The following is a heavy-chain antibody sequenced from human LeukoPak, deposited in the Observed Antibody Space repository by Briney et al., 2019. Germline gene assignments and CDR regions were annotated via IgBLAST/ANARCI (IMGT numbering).Heavy chain of an antibody. Sequence: ASVKVSCKASGYTFTSYYMHWVRLAPGQGLEWMGGIIPIFGTANYAQKFQGRVTITADESTSTAYMELSSLRSEDTAVYYCTRDQYDSSGYYSLVGYWGQGTLVTVSS. CDR2: IIPIFGTA. D-gene: IGHD3-22*01. J-gene: IGHJ4*02. V-gene: IGHV1-69*13. CDR3: TRDQYDSSGYYSLVGY. CDR1: GYTFTSYY.